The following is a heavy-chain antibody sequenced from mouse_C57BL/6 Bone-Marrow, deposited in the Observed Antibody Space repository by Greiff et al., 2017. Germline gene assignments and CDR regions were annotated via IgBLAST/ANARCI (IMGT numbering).Heavy chain of an antibody. CDR2: INPNNGGT. D-gene: IGHD2-2*01. CDR1: GYTFTDYT. V-gene: IGHV1-22*01. J-gene: IGHJ2*01. Sequence: EVQLQQSGPELVKPGASVKMSCKASGYTFTDYTMHWVKQSHGKSLEWIGYINPNNGGTSYNQKFKGKATLTVNKSASTAYMELRSLTSEDSAVYYCARGGYHLDYWGQGTTLTVSS. CDR3: ARGGYHLDY.